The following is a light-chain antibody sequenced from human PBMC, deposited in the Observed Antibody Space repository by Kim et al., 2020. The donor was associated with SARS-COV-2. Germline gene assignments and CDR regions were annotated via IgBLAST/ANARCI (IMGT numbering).Light chain of an antibody. CDR2: GAS. CDR3: QNYNSAPYT. V-gene: IGKV1-27*01. Sequence: DIQMTQSPSSLSASVGDRVTITCRASQGISNYLAWYQQKPGKVPKLLICGASTLQSGVPSRFSGSGSGTDFTLTITSLQTEDVAAYYCQNYNSAPYTFGQGTKLEI. J-gene: IGKJ2*01. CDR1: QGISNY.